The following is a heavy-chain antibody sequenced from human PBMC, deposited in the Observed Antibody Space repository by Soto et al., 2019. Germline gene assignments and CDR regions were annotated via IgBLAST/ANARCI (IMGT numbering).Heavy chain of an antibody. J-gene: IGHJ2*01. V-gene: IGHV4-34*02. D-gene: IGHD3-9*01. CDR1: AGSFSGYY. Sequence: QVQIQQWGAGPLRPLETLSLTCGVSAGSFSGYYWAWIRQPPGKGLEWIGEINDRGSINYNPSLKSRVSISLDTSKNHCSLNLRSVTAADTAVYYCARESHDILTGPPWVWYFDLWGRGTLVTVSS. CDR3: ARESHDILTGPPWVWYFDL. CDR2: INDRGSI.